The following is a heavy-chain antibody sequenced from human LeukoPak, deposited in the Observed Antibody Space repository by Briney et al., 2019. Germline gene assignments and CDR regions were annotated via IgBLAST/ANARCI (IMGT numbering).Heavy chain of an antibody. J-gene: IGHJ3*02. V-gene: IGHV4-31*03. CDR2: LYYSGST. Sequence: SETLSLTCTVSGGSISSGGYYWSWIRQHPGKGLEWIGYLYYSGSTYYNPSLKSRVTISVDTSKNQFSLKLSSVTAADTAVYYCASEGVSHHAFDIWGQGTMVTVSS. CDR1: GGSISSGGYY. CDR3: ASEGVSHHAFDI.